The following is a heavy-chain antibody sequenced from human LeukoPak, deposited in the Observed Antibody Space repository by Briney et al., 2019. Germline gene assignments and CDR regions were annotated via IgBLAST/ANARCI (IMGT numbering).Heavy chain of an antibody. Sequence: ASVKVSCKASGGTFSSYAISWVRQAPGQGLEWMGRIIPILGIANYAQKFQGRVTITADKSTSTAYMELSSLRSEDTAVYYCARRIVAPNYGMDVWGQGTTVTVSS. CDR2: IIPILGIA. V-gene: IGHV1-69*04. J-gene: IGHJ6*02. D-gene: IGHD2-15*01. CDR3: ARRIVAPNYGMDV. CDR1: GGTFSSYA.